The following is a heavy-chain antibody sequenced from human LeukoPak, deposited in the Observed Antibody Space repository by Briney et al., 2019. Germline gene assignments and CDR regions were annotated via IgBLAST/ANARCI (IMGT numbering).Heavy chain of an antibody. CDR1: GFTFSSYS. CDR3: ARDWGGDYFDY. J-gene: IGHJ4*02. Sequence: PGGSLRLSCAASGFTFSSYSMNWVRQAPGKGLEWVSYISSSSSTIYCADSVKGRFTISRDNAKNSLYLQMNSLRAEDTAVYYCARDWGGDYFDYWGQGTLVTVSS. CDR2: ISSSSSTI. D-gene: IGHD3-16*01. V-gene: IGHV3-48*01.